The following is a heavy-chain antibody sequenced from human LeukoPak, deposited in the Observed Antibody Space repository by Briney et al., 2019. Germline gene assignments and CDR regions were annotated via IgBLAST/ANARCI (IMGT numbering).Heavy chain of an antibody. CDR1: GGSISTYY. Sequence: SETLSLTCSVSGGSISTYYWSWVRQPPGKGLEWIAYIHDSGNTNYNPSLKSRVTISVDTSKIQFSLRLSSVAAADTAVYYCARSRSWQPNWFDPWGQGTLVTVSS. D-gene: IGHD6-13*01. V-gene: IGHV4-59*01. CDR2: IHDSGNT. J-gene: IGHJ5*02. CDR3: ARSRSWQPNWFDP.